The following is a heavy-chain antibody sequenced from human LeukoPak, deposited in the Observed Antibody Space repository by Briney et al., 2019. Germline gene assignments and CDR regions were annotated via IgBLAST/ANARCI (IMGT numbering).Heavy chain of an antibody. CDR2: MFHSGTT. CDR3: ARVAGATQLDY. D-gene: IGHD1-26*01. CDR1: GYSISSNYY. J-gene: IGHJ4*02. Sequence: SETLSLTCTVSGYSISSNYYWAWIRQPPGKGLEWIGNMFHSGTTAYNPSLKSRVTISKDTSKNQFSLNLRFVTAADTAVYYCARVAGATQLDYWGQGILVTVSS. V-gene: IGHV4-38-2*02.